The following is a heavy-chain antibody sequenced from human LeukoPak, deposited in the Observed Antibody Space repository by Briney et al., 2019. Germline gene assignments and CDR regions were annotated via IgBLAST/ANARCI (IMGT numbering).Heavy chain of an antibody. CDR2: VTYDRRTE. CDR3: ARDLGFGAPDDS. Sequence: GRSLRLSCLASGFIFSRYGFHWVRQAPGKGPEWVAGVTYDRRTEFYADSVRGRFTLSRDNSKNAVYLQMNSLSTEDTAVYYCARDLGFGAPDDSWGQGTLVTVSS. J-gene: IGHJ4*02. V-gene: IGHV3-30*03. CDR1: GFIFSRYG. D-gene: IGHD3-10*01.